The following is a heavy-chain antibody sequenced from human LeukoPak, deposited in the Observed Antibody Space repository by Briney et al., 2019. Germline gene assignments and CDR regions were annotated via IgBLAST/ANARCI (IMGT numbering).Heavy chain of an antibody. CDR2: ISYDGSNE. J-gene: IGHJ4*02. Sequence: PGGSLRLSCAASGFTFSTYAMHWVRQAPGKGLEWVAVISYDGSNEYYADSVKGRFSISRDSSKDTLYVQMNSLRVEDTAVYYCARDSWGFDYWGQGTLVPVSS. CDR1: GFTFSTYA. CDR3: ARDSWGFDY. V-gene: IGHV3-30-3*01. D-gene: IGHD6-13*01.